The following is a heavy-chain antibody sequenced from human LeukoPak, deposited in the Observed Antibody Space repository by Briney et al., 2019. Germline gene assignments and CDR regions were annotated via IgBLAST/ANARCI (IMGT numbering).Heavy chain of an antibody. V-gene: IGHV3-30-3*01. CDR1: GFTFSSYS. CDR2: ISYDGNNK. J-gene: IGHJ4*02. D-gene: IGHD2-2*02. Sequence: GGSLTLSCSASGFTFSSYSMHWVRQAPGKGLEWVAVISYDGNNKYDADSVKGRFTISRDNSKNTLYLQMNSLRAEDTAVYYCARLPGYCSSNSCYKMTIPFDYWGQGTLVTVSS. CDR3: ARLPGYCSSNSCYKMTIPFDY.